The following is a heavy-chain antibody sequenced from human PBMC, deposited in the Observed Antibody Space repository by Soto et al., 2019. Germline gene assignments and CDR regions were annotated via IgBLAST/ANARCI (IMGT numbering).Heavy chain of an antibody. CDR3: ARGSGYSYGLYPDLMVFDY. CDR1: GFTFSSYA. V-gene: IGHV3-30-3*01. CDR2: ISYDGSNK. Sequence: QVQLVESGGGVVQPGRSLRLSCAASGFTFSSYAMHWVRQAPGKGLEWVAVISYDGSNKYYADSVKGRFTISRDNSKNTLYLQMNSLRAEDTAVYYCARGSGYSYGLYPDLMVFDYWGQGTLVTVSS. J-gene: IGHJ4*02. D-gene: IGHD5-18*01.